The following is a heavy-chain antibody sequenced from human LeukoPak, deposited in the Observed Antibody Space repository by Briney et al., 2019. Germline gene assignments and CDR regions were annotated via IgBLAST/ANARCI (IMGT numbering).Heavy chain of an antibody. CDR2: IRSKDCGGTT. V-gene: IGHV3-49*04. D-gene: IGHD6-6*01. Sequence: GGSLRLSCTASGFTFADFAMAWVRQAPGKGLEWVGFIRSKDCGGTTEYAASVKGRITISRDDSKNIAYLQMNSLKTEDTAVYYCSRARTGTWLDPWGQGTLVTVSS. J-gene: IGHJ5*02. CDR1: GFTFADFA. CDR3: SRARTGTWLDP.